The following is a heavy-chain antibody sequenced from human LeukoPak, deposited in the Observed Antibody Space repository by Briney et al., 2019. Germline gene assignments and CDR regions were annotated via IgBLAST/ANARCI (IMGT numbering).Heavy chain of an antibody. D-gene: IGHD2-15*01. J-gene: IGHJ3*02. CDR2: ISSSSNYI. Sequence: GGSLRLSCAASGFIFSTYSMNWVRQAPGKGLEWVSSISSSSNYIYYADSVKGRFTISRDNAKNSLYLQMNSLRAEDTAVYYCARDLYCSGGSCYLDAFDIWGQGTMVTVSS. V-gene: IGHV3-21*01. CDR1: GFIFSTYS. CDR3: ARDLYCSGGSCYLDAFDI.